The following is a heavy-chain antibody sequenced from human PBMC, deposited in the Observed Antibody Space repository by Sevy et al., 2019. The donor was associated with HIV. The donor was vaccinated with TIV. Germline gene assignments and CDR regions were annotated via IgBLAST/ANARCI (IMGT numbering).Heavy chain of an antibody. CDR1: GFTFSSYA. Sequence: GGSLRLSCAASGFTFSSYAMSWVRQAPGKGLEWVSAISGSGGSTYYADSVKRRFTISRDNSKNTLYLQMNSLRAEDTAVYYCAKGHYSSGWYGDDAFDIWGQGTMVTVSS. CDR2: ISGSGGST. V-gene: IGHV3-23*01. D-gene: IGHD6-13*01. J-gene: IGHJ3*02. CDR3: AKGHYSSGWYGDDAFDI.